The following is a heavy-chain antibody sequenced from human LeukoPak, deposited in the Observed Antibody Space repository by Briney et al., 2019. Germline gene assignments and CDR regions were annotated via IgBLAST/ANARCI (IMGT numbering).Heavy chain of an antibody. V-gene: IGHV3-23*01. Sequence: PGGSLRLSCAASGFTFSSYGMSWVRQAPGKGLEWVSAISGSGGSTYYADSVKGRFTISRDNSKNTLYLQMNNLRAEDTAVYYCAKSSDYGGNSGVPDYWGQGTLVTVSS. CDR1: GFTFSSYG. CDR3: AKSSDYGGNSGVPDY. J-gene: IGHJ4*02. CDR2: ISGSGGST. D-gene: IGHD4-23*01.